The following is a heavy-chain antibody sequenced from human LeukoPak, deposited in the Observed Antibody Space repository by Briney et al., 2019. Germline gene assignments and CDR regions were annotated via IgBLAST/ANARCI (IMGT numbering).Heavy chain of an antibody. CDR2: IYYSGST. V-gene: IGHV4-31*11. J-gene: IGHJ6*02. D-gene: IGHD5-12*01. CDR1: GGSFSGYY. Sequence: SETLSLTCAVYGGSFSGYYCSWIRQHPGKGLGWIGYIYYSGSTYYNPSLKSRVTISVDTSKNQFSLKLSSVTAADTAVYYCARDRGRSLYGMDVWGQGTTVSVSS. CDR3: ARDRGRSLYGMDV.